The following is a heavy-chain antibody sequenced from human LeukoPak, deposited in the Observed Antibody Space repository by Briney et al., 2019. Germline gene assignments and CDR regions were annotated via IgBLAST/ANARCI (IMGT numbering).Heavy chain of an antibody. CDR2: ISGSGGST. CDR3: AKGLRVLRFLEWTTFDY. D-gene: IGHD3-3*01. V-gene: IGHV3-23*01. J-gene: IGHJ4*02. CDR1: GFTFSSYS. Sequence: GGSLRLSCAASGFTFSSYSMNWVRQAPGKGLEWVSAISGSGGSTYYADSVKGRFTISRDNSKNTLYLQMNSLRAEDTAVYYCAKGLRVLRFLEWTTFDYWGQGTLVTVSS.